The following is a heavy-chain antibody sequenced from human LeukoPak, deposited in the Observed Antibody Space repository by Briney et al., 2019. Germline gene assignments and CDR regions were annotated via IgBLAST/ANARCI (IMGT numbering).Heavy chain of an antibody. D-gene: IGHD3-16*01. CDR2: IYPGDSDT. J-gene: IGHJ4*02. CDR1: GYTFNSYW. CDR3: ARVLTGGSRFSDY. Sequence: GESLKISCKGSGYTFNSYWIAWVRQLPGRGLEWMGIIYPGDSDTRYSPSFQGQVTISADKSISTAYLQWSSLKTSDTAMYYCARVLTGGSRFSDYWGQGTLVTVSS. V-gene: IGHV5-51*01.